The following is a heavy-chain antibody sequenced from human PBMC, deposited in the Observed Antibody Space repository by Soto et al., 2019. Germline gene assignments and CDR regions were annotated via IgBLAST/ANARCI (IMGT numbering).Heavy chain of an antibody. D-gene: IGHD5-18*01. CDR1: GFTFSSYG. V-gene: IGHV3-30*03. CDR3: ARDREGYSYGYVRRHAAAGIN. Sequence: QVQLVESGGGVVQPGRSLRLSCAASGFTFSSYGMHWVRQAPGKGLEWVAVISYDGSNKYYADSVKGRFTISRDNSKNPGYLQMNSMRAENTAVYYGARDREGYSYGYVRRHAAAGINWGQGTLVTGSS. J-gene: IGHJ4*02. CDR2: ISYDGSNK.